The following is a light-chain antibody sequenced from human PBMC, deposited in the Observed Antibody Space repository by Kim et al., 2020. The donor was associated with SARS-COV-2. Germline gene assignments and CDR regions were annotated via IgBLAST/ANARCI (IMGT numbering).Light chain of an antibody. CDR3: QQLDTYSRT. Sequence: GDRVTITCRASHSINRWLAWYQQKPGKAPKLLMYDASILQSGVPSRFSGSGSGTEFTLTISSLQPDDFATYYCQQLDTYSRTFGQGTKVEIK. J-gene: IGKJ1*01. V-gene: IGKV1-5*01. CDR2: DAS. CDR1: HSINRW.